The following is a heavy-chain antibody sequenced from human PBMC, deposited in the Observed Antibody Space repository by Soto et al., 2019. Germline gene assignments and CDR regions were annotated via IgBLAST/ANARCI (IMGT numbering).Heavy chain of an antibody. CDR3: ARDGRGVLVPAAAPWFGP. Sequence: QVQLVQSGAEVKKPGASVKVSCKASGYTFTSYGISWVRPAPGQGLEWMGWISAYNGNTNYAQKLQGRVTMTTDAARSTAYMELRGRRSDDTAVYYCARDGRGVLVPAAAPWFGPWGQGTLVTVSS. CDR2: ISAYNGNT. D-gene: IGHD2-2*01. J-gene: IGHJ5*02. V-gene: IGHV1-18*01. CDR1: GYTFTSYG.